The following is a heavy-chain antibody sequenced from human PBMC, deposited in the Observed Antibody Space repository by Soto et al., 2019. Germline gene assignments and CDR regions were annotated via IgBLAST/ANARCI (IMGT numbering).Heavy chain of an antibody. V-gene: IGHV4-59*08. Sequence: SETLSLTCTVSGGSISSYYWSWIRQPPGKGLEWIGYIYYSGSTYYNPSLKSRVTISVDTSKNQFSLKLSSVTAADTAVYYCARRYGPGFDYWGQGTLVTVS. CDR2: IYYSGST. J-gene: IGHJ4*02. CDR3: ARRYGPGFDY. D-gene: IGHD4-17*01. CDR1: GGSISSYY.